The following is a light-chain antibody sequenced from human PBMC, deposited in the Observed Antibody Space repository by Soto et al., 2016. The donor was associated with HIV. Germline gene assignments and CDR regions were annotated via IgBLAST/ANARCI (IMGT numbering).Light chain of an antibody. CDR1: QTINTY. J-gene: IGKJ1*01. Sequence: DIQMTQSPSSLSASVGDRVTITCRASQTINTYLAWHQQKPGKGPKLLIYAVSTLEPGVPSRFSGSGSGTQFTLTINGLQPEDVATYYXQKYDSAPWTFGQGTTVEIK. CDR2: AVS. CDR3: QKYDSAPWT. V-gene: IGKV1-27*01.